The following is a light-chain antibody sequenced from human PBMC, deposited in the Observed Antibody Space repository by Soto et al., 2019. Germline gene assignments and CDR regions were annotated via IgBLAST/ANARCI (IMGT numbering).Light chain of an antibody. CDR2: DAS. J-gene: IGKJ4*01. CDR3: QQYGDWPGA. CDR1: QSVSSSY. V-gene: IGKV3-20*01. Sequence: DIVLTQSPGTLSLSPGERATLSCRASQSVSSSYLAWYQQKPGQAPRLLIYDASNRATGIPARFSGSGSGTEFSLTISSLQSEDFAVYSCQQYGDWPGAFGGGTKVDIK.